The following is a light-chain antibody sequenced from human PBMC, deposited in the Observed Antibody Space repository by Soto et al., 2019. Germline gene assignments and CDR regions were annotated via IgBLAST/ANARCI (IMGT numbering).Light chain of an antibody. CDR2: DAS. CDR1: QSISSS. J-gene: IGKJ1*01. V-gene: IGKV1-5*01. Sequence: DIQMTQSPSTLSASVGDRVTITCRASQSISSSLAWYQQKPGKAPKLLIYDASNLESGVPSIFSGSGSGTEFTLTISSLPPDDFATYYGQQYSTYSTFGQGTRVEIK. CDR3: QQYSTYST.